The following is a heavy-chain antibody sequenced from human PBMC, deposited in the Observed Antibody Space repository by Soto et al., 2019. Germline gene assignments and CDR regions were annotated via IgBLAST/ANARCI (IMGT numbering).Heavy chain of an antibody. Sequence: EVQLVESGGGLVQPGGSLRLSCEASGFTFSTYSMSWVRQAPGKGLEWVSYISSSSSTIYYADSVKGRVTISRDNAKNSLYLQMNSLRDEDTAVYYCTRGIGTTGTTSAYWGQGTLVTVSS. J-gene: IGHJ4*02. CDR3: TRGIGTTGTTSAY. V-gene: IGHV3-48*02. CDR1: GFTFSTYS. D-gene: IGHD1-1*01. CDR2: ISSSSSTI.